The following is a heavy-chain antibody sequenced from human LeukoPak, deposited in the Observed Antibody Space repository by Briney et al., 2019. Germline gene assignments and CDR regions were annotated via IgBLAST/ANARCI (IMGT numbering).Heavy chain of an antibody. CDR1: GYTFTGYY. Sequence: GASVKVSCKASGYTFTGYYMHWVRQAPGQGLEWMGRINPNSGGTNYAQKFQGRVTMTRDTSISTAYMEPSRLRSDDTAVYYCAITMVRGTMDYWGQGTLVTVSS. D-gene: IGHD3-10*01. CDR3: AITMVRGTMDY. CDR2: INPNSGGT. V-gene: IGHV1-2*06. J-gene: IGHJ4*02.